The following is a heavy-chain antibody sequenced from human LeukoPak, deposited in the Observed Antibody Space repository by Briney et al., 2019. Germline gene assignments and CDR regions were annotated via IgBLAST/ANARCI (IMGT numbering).Heavy chain of an antibody. Sequence: ASVKVSCKASGYTFTSYGISWVRQAPGQGLEWMGWISAYNGNTNHAQKLQGRVTMTTDTSTSTAYMELRSLRSDDTAVYYCARSLSTSPHIYFDYWGQGTLVTVSS. V-gene: IGHV1-18*04. J-gene: IGHJ4*02. CDR1: GYTFTSYG. CDR2: ISAYNGNT. CDR3: ARSLSTSPHIYFDY.